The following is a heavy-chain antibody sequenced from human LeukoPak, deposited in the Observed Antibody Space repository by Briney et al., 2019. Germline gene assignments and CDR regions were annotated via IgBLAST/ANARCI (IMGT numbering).Heavy chain of an antibody. D-gene: IGHD2-2*01. Sequence: HPGGSLRLSCAASGFTFGSYAMHWVRQAPGKGLEWVAVISYDGNNKYYADSVKGRFTISRDNSKNTLSLQMNSLRAEDTAVYYCARDHCSSTSCAYYCYYYYMDVWGKGTTVTVSS. CDR2: ISYDGNNK. CDR1: GFTFGSYA. V-gene: IGHV3-30-3*01. CDR3: ARDHCSSTSCAYYCYYYYMDV. J-gene: IGHJ6*03.